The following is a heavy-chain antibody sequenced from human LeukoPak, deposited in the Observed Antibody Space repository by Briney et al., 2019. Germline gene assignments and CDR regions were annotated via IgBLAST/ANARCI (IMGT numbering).Heavy chain of an antibody. CDR3: ARCNPYFDY. CDR1: GGSISSYY. CDR2: IYTSGST. J-gene: IGHJ4*02. Sequence: PSETLSLTCTVSGGSISSYYWSWIRQPPGKGLEWIGYIYTSGSTNYNPSLKSRVTISVDTSKNQFSLKLSSVTAADTAVYYCARCNPYFDYWGRGTLVTVSS. D-gene: IGHD1-14*01. V-gene: IGHV4-4*09.